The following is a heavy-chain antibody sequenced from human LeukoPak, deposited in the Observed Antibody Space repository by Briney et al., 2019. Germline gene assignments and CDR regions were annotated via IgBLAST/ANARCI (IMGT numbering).Heavy chain of an antibody. D-gene: IGHD2-2*02. J-gene: IGHJ4*02. CDR1: GFTFSSYW. Sequence: GGSLRLSCAASGFTFSSYWMSWVRQAPGKGLEWVANIKQDGSEKYYVDSVKGRFTISRDNAKNSLYLQMNSLRAEDTAVYYCARDAGDCSSTSRYIPLFDYWGQGTLVTVSS. CDR3: ARDAGDCSSTSRYIPLFDY. V-gene: IGHV3-7*01. CDR2: IKQDGSEK.